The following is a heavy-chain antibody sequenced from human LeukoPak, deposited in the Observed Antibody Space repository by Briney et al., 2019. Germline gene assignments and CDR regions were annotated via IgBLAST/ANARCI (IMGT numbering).Heavy chain of an antibody. Sequence: ASVKVSCKASGYTFTGYYMHWVRQAHGQGLEWMGRINPNSGGTNYAQKFQGRVTMTRDTSISTAYMELSRLRSDDTAVYYCATLVEYSSSSNAFDIWGQGTMVTVSS. D-gene: IGHD6-6*01. CDR2: INPNSGGT. CDR1: GYTFTGYY. V-gene: IGHV1-2*06. J-gene: IGHJ3*02. CDR3: ATLVEYSSSSNAFDI.